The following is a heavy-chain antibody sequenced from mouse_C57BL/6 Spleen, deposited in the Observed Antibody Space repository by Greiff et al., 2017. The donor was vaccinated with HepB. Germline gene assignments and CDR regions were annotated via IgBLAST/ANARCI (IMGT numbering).Heavy chain of an antibody. CDR2: INPSNGGT. V-gene: IGHV1-53*01. D-gene: IGHD2-1*01. CDR3: ARLGGNYVGFAY. J-gene: IGHJ3*01. CDR1: GYTFTSYW. Sequence: QVQLQQPGTELLKPGASVKLSCKASGYTFTSYWMHWVKQRPGQGLEWIGNINPSNGGTNYNEKFKSKATLTVDKSSSTAYMQLSSLTSEDSAVYYCARLGGNYVGFAYWGQGTLVTVSA.